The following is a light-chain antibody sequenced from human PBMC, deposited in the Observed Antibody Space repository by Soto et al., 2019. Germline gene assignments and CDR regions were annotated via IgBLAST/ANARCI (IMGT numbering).Light chain of an antibody. J-gene: IGLJ2*01. CDR1: SSDVGGYNY. CDR2: DVS. V-gene: IGLV2-11*01. CDR3: FSLAGRNIFRV. Sequence: QSVLTQPRSVSGSPGQSVTISCTGTSSDVGGYNYVSWYQHHPGKAPKFIIFDVSSRPSGVPDRFSGSKSGNTAYLTISGLQAEDEADYYCFSLAGRNIFRVFGGGTKVTVL.